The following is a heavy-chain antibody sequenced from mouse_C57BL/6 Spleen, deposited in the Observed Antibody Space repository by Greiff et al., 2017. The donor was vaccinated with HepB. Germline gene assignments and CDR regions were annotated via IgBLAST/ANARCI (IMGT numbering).Heavy chain of an antibody. V-gene: IGHV1-4*01. D-gene: IGHD3-2*02. Sequence: QVQLQQSGAELARPGASVKMSCKASGYTFTSYTMHWVKQRPGPGLEWIGYINPSSGYTKYNQKFKYKATLTADKSSSTAYMQLSSLTSEDSAVYYCATTAQATLAYWGQGTLVTVSA. CDR2: INPSSGYT. CDR3: ATTAQATLAY. CDR1: GYTFTSYT. J-gene: IGHJ3*01.